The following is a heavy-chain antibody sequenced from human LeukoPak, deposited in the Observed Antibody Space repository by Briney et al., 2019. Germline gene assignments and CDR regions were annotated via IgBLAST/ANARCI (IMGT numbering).Heavy chain of an antibody. V-gene: IGHV3-23*01. J-gene: IGHJ6*03. CDR3: AKVVGYYLYYYMDV. D-gene: IGHD3-3*01. Sequence: PGGSLRLSCAASGFTFSSHAMSWVRQAPGKGLEWVSAISGSGGSTYYADSVKGRFTISRDNSKNTLYLQMNSLRAEDTAVYYCAKVVGYYLYYYMDVWGKGTTVTVSS. CDR2: ISGSGGST. CDR1: GFTFSSHA.